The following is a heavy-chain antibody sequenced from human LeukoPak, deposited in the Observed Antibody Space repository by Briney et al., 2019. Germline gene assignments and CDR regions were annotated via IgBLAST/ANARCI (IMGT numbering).Heavy chain of an antibody. CDR1: GFTFSSYA. D-gene: IGHD1-26*01. V-gene: IGHV3-23*01. Sequence: GGSLRLSCAASGFTFSSYAMSWVRQAPGKGLEWVSAISGSGGSTYYADSVKGRFTISRDNSKNTLYLQMNSLRAEDTAVYYCAKDLIQTIVGATLGDYWGQGTLVTVSS. CDR3: AKDLIQTIVGATLGDY. CDR2: ISGSGGST. J-gene: IGHJ4*02.